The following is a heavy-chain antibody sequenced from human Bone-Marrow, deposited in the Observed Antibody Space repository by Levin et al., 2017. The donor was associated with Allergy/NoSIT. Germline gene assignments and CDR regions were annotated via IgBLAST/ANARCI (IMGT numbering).Heavy chain of an antibody. CDR1: GYTFNSYA. CDR3: ARGGCSSTSCYVGNWFDP. D-gene: IGHD2-2*01. V-gene: IGHV1-18*01. CDR2: INTYNGNT. J-gene: IGHJ5*02. Sequence: ASVKVSCKASGYTFNSYALSWVRQAPGQGLEWLAWINTYNGNTNYAQKVQGRVTLTTDTSTNTAYMELRSLRSDDTGAYYCARGGCSSTSCYVGNWFDPWGQGTLVTVSS.